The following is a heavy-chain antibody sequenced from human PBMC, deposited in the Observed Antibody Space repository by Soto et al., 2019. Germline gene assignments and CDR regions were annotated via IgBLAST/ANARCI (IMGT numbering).Heavy chain of an antibody. D-gene: IGHD2-2*01. CDR1: GGSISSYH. CDR2: IYNSGST. J-gene: IGHJ4*02. CDR3: ARVPDY. Sequence: PSETLSLTCTVSGGSISSYHWTWIRQPPGKGLEWIGFIYNSGSTHYNPSLRSRVTISVDTSKNQFSLKLRSVTAADTAVYYCARVPDYWGQGILVTVSS. V-gene: IGHV4-59*08.